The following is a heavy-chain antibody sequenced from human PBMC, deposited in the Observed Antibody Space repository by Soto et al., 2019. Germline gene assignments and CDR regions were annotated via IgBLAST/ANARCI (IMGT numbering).Heavy chain of an antibody. CDR2: IWPDDSDT. D-gene: IGHD1-26*01. Sequence: GESLKISCRGSGYSFTSYWIGWVRQMPGQGLEWMGIIWPDDSDTRYSPSFQGQVTISADKSIGTAYLQWSSLKASDIAIYYWARKPRYSGGAFHFAYWGKGTLVPVPS. CDR1: GYSFTSYW. CDR3: ARKPRYSGGAFHFAY. V-gene: IGHV5-51*01. J-gene: IGHJ4*02.